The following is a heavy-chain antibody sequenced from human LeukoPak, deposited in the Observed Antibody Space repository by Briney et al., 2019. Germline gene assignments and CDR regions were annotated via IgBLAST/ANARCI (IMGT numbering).Heavy chain of an antibody. V-gene: IGHV4-31*03. CDR1: GGSISSSDYS. CDR3: ARKVVPVGVPAWWFDP. D-gene: IGHD2-2*01. J-gene: IGHJ5*02. Sequence: SETLSLTCTVSGGSISSSDYSWTWIRQRPGKGLEWIGYISYNGNTYYKPSLKSRVTISADTSKSQFFLKLTSVTAADTAIYYCARKVVPVGVPAWWFDPWGQGTLVIVSS. CDR2: ISYNGNT.